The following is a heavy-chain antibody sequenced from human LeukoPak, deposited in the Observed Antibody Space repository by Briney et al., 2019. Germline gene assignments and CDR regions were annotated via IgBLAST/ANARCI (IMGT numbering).Heavy chain of an antibody. D-gene: IGHD3-16*01. CDR3: ARFIYERNYYYYYMDV. V-gene: IGHV5-51*01. CDR2: IYPGDSDT. CDR1: GYSFTSYW. Sequence: HGESLKISCKGSGYSFTSYWIGWVRQMPGEGLEWMGIIYPGDSDTRYSPSFQGQVTISADKSISTAYLQWSSLKASDTAMYYCARFIYERNYYYYYMDVWGKGTTVTVSS. J-gene: IGHJ6*03.